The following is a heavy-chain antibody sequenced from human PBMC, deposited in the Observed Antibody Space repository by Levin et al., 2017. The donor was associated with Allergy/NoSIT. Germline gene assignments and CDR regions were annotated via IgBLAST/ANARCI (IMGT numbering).Heavy chain of an antibody. V-gene: IGHV3-23*01. CDR2: IRGGGGEI. CDR3: AKDQEDYDRGKIDV. Sequence: PGGSLRLSCAASGFTFSNFAMSWVRQAPGKGLEWVSTIRGGGGEIHYADSVKGRFTISRDNSKNTFYLQMNSLRAEDMAVYYCAKDQEDYDRGKIDVWGQGILVTVSS. CDR1: GFTFSNFA. D-gene: IGHD3-16*01. J-gene: IGHJ4*02.